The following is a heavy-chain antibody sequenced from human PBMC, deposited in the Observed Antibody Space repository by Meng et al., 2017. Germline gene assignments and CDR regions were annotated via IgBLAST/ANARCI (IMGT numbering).Heavy chain of an antibody. V-gene: IGHV2-5*01. D-gene: IGHD3-10*01. J-gene: IGHJ4*02. Sequence: TLSLTCTVSGDSISNYYWSWIRQPPGKALEWLALIYWNDDKRYSPSLKSRLTITKDTSKNQVLLTMTNMDPVDTATYYCAHTLLFGEFPNWGQGTLVTVSS. CDR2: IYWNDDK. CDR1: GDSISNYYWS. CDR3: AHTLLFGEFPN.